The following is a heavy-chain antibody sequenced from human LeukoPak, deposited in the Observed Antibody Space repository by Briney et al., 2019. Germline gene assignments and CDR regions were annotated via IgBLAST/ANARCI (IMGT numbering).Heavy chain of an antibody. V-gene: IGHV3-30*02. CDR1: GFTFSRYG. CDR2: IRHDGSDQ. CDR3: AKDSDFRIGYFQY. Sequence: PGGSLRLSCAASGFTFSRYGMYWVRQTPDKGLEWVGFIRHDGSDQYYADSVKGRFTISRDNSKNTLYLQVNSLRPEDTAVYYCAKDSDFRIGYFQYWGQGTLVTVSS. D-gene: IGHD3/OR15-3a*01. J-gene: IGHJ1*01.